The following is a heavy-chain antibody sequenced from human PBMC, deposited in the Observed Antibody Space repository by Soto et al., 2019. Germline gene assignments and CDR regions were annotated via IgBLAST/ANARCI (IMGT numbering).Heavy chain of an antibody. CDR1: GGSISSGGYY. V-gene: IGHV4-31*03. J-gene: IGHJ4*02. CDR3: ARVETGTTKPFDY. Sequence: QVQLQESGPGLVKPSQTLSLTCTVSGGSISSGGYYWTWVRQHPGKGLEWIGYIYYSGSTYYNPSLKSRVTISVDTSKNQFSLKLSSVTAADTAVYYCARVETGTTKPFDYWGQGTLVTVSS. D-gene: IGHD1-1*01. CDR2: IYYSGST.